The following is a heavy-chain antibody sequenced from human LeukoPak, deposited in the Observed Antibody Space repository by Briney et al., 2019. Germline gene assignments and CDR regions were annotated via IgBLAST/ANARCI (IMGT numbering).Heavy chain of an antibody. CDR1: SGSISSYY. Sequence: SETLSLTCTASSGSISSYYWGWIRQPPGKGLEWIADIYYSGSTNYNPSLKSRVTISVDTSKNQFSLRLSSVTAADTAMYYCARAPPSAPFDYWGRGILVTVSS. CDR3: ARAPPSAPFDY. CDR2: IYYSGST. J-gene: IGHJ4*02. D-gene: IGHD3-10*01. V-gene: IGHV4-59*01.